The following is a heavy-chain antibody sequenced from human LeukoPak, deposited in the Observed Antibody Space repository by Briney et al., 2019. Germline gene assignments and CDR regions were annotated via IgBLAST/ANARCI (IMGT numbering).Heavy chain of an antibody. J-gene: IGHJ4*02. CDR1: GFTFSSYA. Sequence: GGSLRLSCAASGFTFSSYAMSWVRQAPGKGLEWVSAISGSGGSTYYADSVKGRFTISRDNSKNTLYLQMNSLRAEDTAVYYCAKAPDYVFWSGYSGYFDYWGQGPLVTVSS. D-gene: IGHD3-3*01. V-gene: IGHV3-23*01. CDR2: ISGSGGST. CDR3: AKAPDYVFWSGYSGYFDY.